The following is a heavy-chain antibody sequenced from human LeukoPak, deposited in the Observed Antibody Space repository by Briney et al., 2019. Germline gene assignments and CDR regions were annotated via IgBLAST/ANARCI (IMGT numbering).Heavy chain of an antibody. J-gene: IGHJ4*02. Sequence: GGSLRLSCAASGFTFSDYFMSWIRQAPGKGLEWVSYISSSGSTIYYADSVKGRFTISRDNAKNSLYLQMNSLRAEDTAVYYCARYSSGWTYYFDYWGQGTLVTVSS. V-gene: IGHV3-11*04. CDR1: GFTFSDYF. D-gene: IGHD6-19*01. CDR3: ARYSSGWTYYFDY. CDR2: ISSSGSTI.